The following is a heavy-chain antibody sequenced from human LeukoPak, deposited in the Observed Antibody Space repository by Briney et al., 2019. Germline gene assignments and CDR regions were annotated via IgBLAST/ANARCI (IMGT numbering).Heavy chain of an antibody. D-gene: IGHD2-15*01. V-gene: IGHV3-30*04. CDR3: ARDADPAARVWLDP. J-gene: IGHJ5*02. CDR1: GFTFSGSP. CDR2: ISYDGKKD. Sequence: PGGSLRLSCAASGFTFSGSPMHWVRQAPGKGLEWVALISYDGKKDFYTDSVKGRFTISRDDSKNTVFLQMDSLRADDTAMHFCARDADPAARVWLDPWGQGTLVTVSS.